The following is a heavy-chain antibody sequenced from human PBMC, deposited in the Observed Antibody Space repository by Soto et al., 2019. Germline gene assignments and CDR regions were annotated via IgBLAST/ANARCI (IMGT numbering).Heavy chain of an antibody. CDR1: GFTFSSYA. J-gene: IGHJ4*02. V-gene: IGHV3-23*01. CDR3: AKDQTEDIVATIADY. D-gene: IGHD5-12*01. Sequence: GESLKISCAASGFTFSSYAMSWVRQAPGKGLEWVSAISGSGGSTYYADSVKGRFTISRDNSKNTLYLQMNSLRAEDTAVYYCAKDQTEDIVATIADYWGQGTLVTVSS. CDR2: ISGSGGST.